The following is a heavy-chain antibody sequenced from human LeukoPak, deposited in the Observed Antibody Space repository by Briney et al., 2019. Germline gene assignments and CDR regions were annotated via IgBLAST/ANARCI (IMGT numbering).Heavy chain of an antibody. V-gene: IGHV1-2*04. J-gene: IGHJ4*02. D-gene: IGHD3-10*01. CDR2: INPNSGGT. CDR1: GYTFTVYH. CDR3: ARGDYYGSGSYFRHDY. Sequence: ASVTVSCKASGYTFTVYHMHWVRQAPGQGLEWLGWINPNSGGTNYAQKFQGWVTMTRDTSISTAYMELSRLRSDDTAVYYCARGDYYGSGSYFRHDYWGQGTLVTVSS.